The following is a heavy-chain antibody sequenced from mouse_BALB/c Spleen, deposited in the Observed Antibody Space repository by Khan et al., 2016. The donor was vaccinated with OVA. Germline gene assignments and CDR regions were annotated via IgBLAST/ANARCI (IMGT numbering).Heavy chain of an antibody. V-gene: IGHV3-2*02. CDR2: ISYSGVT. J-gene: IGHJ2*01. CDR3: AKGNYYADYFEY. D-gene: IGHD1-1*01. Sequence: EVKLLESGPGLVKPSQSLSLTCTVTGYSITSGYAWNWIRQFPGNKLEWMGYISYSGVTSYTPSLKSRISITRDTSKNPFFLQLNSVTTEDTAAYYCAKGNYYADYFEYWGQGTTLTVSS. CDR1: GYSITSGYA.